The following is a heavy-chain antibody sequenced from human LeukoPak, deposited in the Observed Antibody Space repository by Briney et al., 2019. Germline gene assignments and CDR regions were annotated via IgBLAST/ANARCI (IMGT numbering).Heavy chain of an antibody. D-gene: IGHD6-19*01. Sequence: PGGSLRLSCAASGFTFSSYGMHWVRQAPGKGLEWVAFIRYDGSNKYYADSVKGRFTISRDNSKNTLYLQMNSLRAEDTAVYYCAKLPWYSSGWYKDYWGQGTLVTVSS. CDR2: IRYDGSNK. CDR1: GFTFSSYG. V-gene: IGHV3-30*02. CDR3: AKLPWYSSGWYKDY. J-gene: IGHJ4*02.